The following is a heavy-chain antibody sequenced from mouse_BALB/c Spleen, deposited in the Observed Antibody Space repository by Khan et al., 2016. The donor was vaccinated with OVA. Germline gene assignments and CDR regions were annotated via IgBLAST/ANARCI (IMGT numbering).Heavy chain of an antibody. J-gene: IGHJ2*01. V-gene: IGHV3-2*02. CDR2: ISYSGNT. CDR1: GYSITSDYA. CDR3: ARICGGDFDY. Sequence: EVQLQESGPGLVKPSQSLSLTCTVTGYSITSDYAWNWIRQFPGNKLEWLGFISYSGNTNYNPSLKSRISITRDTSKSQFFLQLNSVTTEDTATYYCARICGGDFDYWGQGTTLTVSS.